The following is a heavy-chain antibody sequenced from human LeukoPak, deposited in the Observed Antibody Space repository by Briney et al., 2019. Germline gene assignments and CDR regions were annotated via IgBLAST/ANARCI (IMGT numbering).Heavy chain of an antibody. D-gene: IGHD6-6*01. CDR3: ARSTTYSSSSEFDY. Sequence: PGGSLRLSCAASGFTFSDYAMHWVRQAPGKGLEWVAVISYDGSNKYYADSVKGRFTISRDNSKNTLYLQMNSLRAEDTAVYYCARSTTYSSSSEFDYWGQGTLVTVSS. J-gene: IGHJ4*02. CDR2: ISYDGSNK. CDR1: GFTFSDYA. V-gene: IGHV3-30*04.